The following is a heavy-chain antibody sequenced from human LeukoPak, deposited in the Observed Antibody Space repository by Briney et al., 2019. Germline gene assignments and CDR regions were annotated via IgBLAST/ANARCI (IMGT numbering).Heavy chain of an antibody. V-gene: IGHV3-23*01. CDR1: GFTFSSYA. Sequence: GGSLRLSCAASGFTFSSYAMSWVRQAPGKGLEWVSAIGGSGSNTYYADSVKGRFTISRDNSKNTLYLQMNSLRVEDTAVYYCARESSGSYFFYWGQGTLVTVSS. CDR3: ARESSGSYFFY. CDR2: IGGSGSNT. D-gene: IGHD1-26*01. J-gene: IGHJ4*02.